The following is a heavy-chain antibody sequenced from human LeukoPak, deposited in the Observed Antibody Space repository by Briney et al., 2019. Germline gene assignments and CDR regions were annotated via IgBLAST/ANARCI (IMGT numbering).Heavy chain of an antibody. D-gene: IGHD3-22*01. CDR2: INAGNGNT. J-gene: IGHJ3*02. Sequence: ASVKVSCKASGYTFTSYAMHWVRQAPGQRLEWMGWINAGNGNTKYSRKFQGRVTITRDTSASTAYMELSSLRSEDTAVYYCARDDNYYDSSGYYAGDAFDIWGQGTMVTVSS. V-gene: IGHV1-3*01. CDR1: GYTFTSYA. CDR3: ARDDNYYDSSGYYAGDAFDI.